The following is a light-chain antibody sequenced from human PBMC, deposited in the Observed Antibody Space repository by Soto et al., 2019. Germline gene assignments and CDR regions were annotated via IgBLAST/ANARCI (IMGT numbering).Light chain of an antibody. CDR3: NQYYDWPPWT. Sequence: ETLLTQSPATLSVSPGETATLSCRASQSVSNSLAWYRQRPGQPPSLLIYATSTRATGVPARFTGSGSGTEFTLTISSLQSEDFAVYYCNQYYDWPPWTFGQGTKVEI. CDR1: QSVSNS. J-gene: IGKJ1*01. V-gene: IGKV3-15*01. CDR2: ATS.